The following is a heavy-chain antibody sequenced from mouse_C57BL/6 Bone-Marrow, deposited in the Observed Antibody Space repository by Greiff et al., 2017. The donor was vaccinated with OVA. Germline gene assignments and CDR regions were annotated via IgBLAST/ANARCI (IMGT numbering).Heavy chain of an antibody. J-gene: IGHJ4*01. CDR3: ARDASYYAMDY. Sequence: DVQLVESGGGLVQSGRSLRLSCATSGFTFSDFYMEWVRQAPGKGLEWIAASRNKANDYTTEYSASVKGRFIVSRDTSQSILYLQMNALRAEDTAIYYCARDASYYAMDYWGQGTSVTVSS. CDR1: GFTFSDFY. CDR2: SRNKANDYTT. V-gene: IGHV7-1*01.